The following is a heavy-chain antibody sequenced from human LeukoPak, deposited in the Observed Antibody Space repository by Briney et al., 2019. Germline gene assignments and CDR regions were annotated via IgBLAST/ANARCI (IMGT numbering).Heavy chain of an antibody. CDR2: TFHTENS. D-gene: IGHD3-10*01. CDR1: GDSISSGDYS. CDR3: ARELWFVNAPGSWLDP. V-gene: IGHV4-30-2*01. Sequence: SETLSLTCTVSGDSISSGDYSWGWIRQPSGKGLEWIGYTFHTENSYYSPSLRSRVTISVDRSRNQFSLRLTSVTAADTAVYYCARELWFVNAPGSWLDPWGPGTLVAVSS. J-gene: IGHJ5*02.